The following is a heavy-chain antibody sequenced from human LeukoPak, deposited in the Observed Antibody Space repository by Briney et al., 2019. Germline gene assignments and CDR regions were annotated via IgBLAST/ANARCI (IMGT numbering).Heavy chain of an antibody. V-gene: IGHV4-39*01. CDR2: IYYSGST. Sequence: PSETLSLTCTVSGGSISSSIYDWGWIRQPPGKGLEWIGNIYYSGSTYDNPSLRGRVTISVDTSKNQFSLKVSSVTAADTAVYYCARQVRGSGWYYEYWGQGTLVTVSS. CDR1: GGSISSSIYD. CDR3: ARQVRGSGWYYEY. D-gene: IGHD6-19*01. J-gene: IGHJ4*02.